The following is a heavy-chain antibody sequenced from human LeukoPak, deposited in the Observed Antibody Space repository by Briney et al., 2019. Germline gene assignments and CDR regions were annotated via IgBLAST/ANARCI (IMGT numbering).Heavy chain of an antibody. Sequence: GASVKVSCKASGYTFTSYAISWVRQAPGQGLEWMGGIIPIFGTANYAQKFQGRVTITADESTSTAYMELSSLRSEDTAVYYCARARGGIFCSGGSCYPAPDYFDYWGQGTLVTVSS. J-gene: IGHJ4*02. CDR2: IIPIFGTA. V-gene: IGHV1-69*13. CDR1: GYTFTSYA. CDR3: ARARGGIFCSGGSCYPAPDYFDY. D-gene: IGHD2-15*01.